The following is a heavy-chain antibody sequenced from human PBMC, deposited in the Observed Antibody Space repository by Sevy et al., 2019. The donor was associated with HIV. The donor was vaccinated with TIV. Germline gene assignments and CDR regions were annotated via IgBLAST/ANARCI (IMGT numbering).Heavy chain of an antibody. J-gene: IGHJ4*02. V-gene: IGHV3-33*01. Sequence: GGSLRLSCAASGFTFSSYGMHWVRQAPGKGLEWVADIWYDGSKKYYADSVKGRFTISRDNSKNTLYLQMNSLRAEDTDVYYCARDYLRARDVLGYFDYWGQGTLVTVSS. D-gene: IGHD1-26*01. CDR1: GFTFSSYG. CDR2: IWYDGSKK. CDR3: ARDYLRARDVLGYFDY.